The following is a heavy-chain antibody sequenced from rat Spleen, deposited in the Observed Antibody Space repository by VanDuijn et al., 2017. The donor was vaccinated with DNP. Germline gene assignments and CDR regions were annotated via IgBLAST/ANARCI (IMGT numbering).Heavy chain of an antibody. Sequence: EVQLVESGGGLVQPGRSLKLSCAASGFTFSDYNMAWVRQAPKKGLEWVATIIYDGSRTYYRDSVKGRFTISRDNAKSTLYLQMDSLRSEDTATYYCARRGDGYPFAYWGQGTLVTVSS. CDR3: ARRGDGYPFAY. J-gene: IGHJ3*01. CDR2: IIYDGSRT. V-gene: IGHV5S10*01. CDR1: GFTFSDYN. D-gene: IGHD1-4*01.